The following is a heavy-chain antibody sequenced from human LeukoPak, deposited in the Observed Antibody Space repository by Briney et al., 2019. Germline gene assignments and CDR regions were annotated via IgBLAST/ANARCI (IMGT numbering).Heavy chain of an antibody. Sequence: SETLSLTCAGYGGSFSGYYWSWIRQPPGKGLEWIGEINHSGSTNYNPSLKSRVTISVDTSKNQFSLKLSSVTAADTAVYYCARGHAWYSSGYYYEFARYYYGMDVWGQGTTVTVSS. V-gene: IGHV4-34*01. CDR2: INHSGST. D-gene: IGHD3-22*01. J-gene: IGHJ6*02. CDR3: ARGHAWYSSGYYYEFARYYYGMDV. CDR1: GGSFSGYY.